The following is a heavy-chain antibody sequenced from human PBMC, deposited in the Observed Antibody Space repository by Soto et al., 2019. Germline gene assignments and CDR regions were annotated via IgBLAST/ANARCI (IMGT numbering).Heavy chain of an antibody. Sequence: QVQLVESGGGVVQPGRSLRLSCAASGFTFSSYGMHWVRQAPGKGLEWVAVISYDGSNKYYADSVKGRFTSSRENSKNTLYLQMNSLRAEDTAVYYCAKEVGRYSGSYSDYWGQGTLVTVSS. CDR3: AKEVGRYSGSYSDY. CDR2: ISYDGSNK. CDR1: GFTFSSYG. V-gene: IGHV3-30*18. J-gene: IGHJ4*02. D-gene: IGHD1-26*01.